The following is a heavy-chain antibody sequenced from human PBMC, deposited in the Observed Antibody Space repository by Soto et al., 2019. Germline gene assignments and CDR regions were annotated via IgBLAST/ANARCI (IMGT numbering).Heavy chain of an antibody. Sequence: PSETLSLTCTVSGGSISSGGYYWSWIRQHPGKGLEWIGYIYYSGSTYYNPSLKSQVTISVDKSKNQFSLKLSSVTAADTAVYYCARICHDMVDWFDPWGQGTLVTVSS. CDR3: ARICHDMVDWFDP. J-gene: IGHJ5*02. D-gene: IGHD3-10*01. CDR1: GGSISSGGYY. CDR2: IYYSGST. V-gene: IGHV4-31*01.